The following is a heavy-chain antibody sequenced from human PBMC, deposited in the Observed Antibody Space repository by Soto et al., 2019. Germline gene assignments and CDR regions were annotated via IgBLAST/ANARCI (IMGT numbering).Heavy chain of an antibody. CDR1: GCSVRTGSYH. CDR2: IPNNGSP. CDR3: AINERYYDSSGYYYPFDS. V-gene: IGHV4-61*01. D-gene: IGHD3-22*01. J-gene: IGHJ4*02. Sequence: XETLSLTCSVSGCSVRTGSYHWSWIRQPPGKGLEWIGFIPNNGSPDYNPSLKSRVVVSIDRSKNQFSLKVNSVTAADTAVCYCAINERYYDSSGYYYPFDSWGQGTLVTVSS.